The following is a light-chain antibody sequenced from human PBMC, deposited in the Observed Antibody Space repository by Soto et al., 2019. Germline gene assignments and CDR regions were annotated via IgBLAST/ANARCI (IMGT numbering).Light chain of an antibody. CDR1: QSIFNY. J-gene: IGKJ4*01. CDR2: DAS. CDR3: QQYEDLPLT. Sequence: DVQLTQSPSTLSASVGDRVAITCQATQSIFNYLNWFQQRPGKAPQLLISDASHLEPGVPSRFSGQRSGTDFTLIISGLQPEDFATYYCQQYEDLPLTFGGGTRVEV. V-gene: IGKV1-33*01.